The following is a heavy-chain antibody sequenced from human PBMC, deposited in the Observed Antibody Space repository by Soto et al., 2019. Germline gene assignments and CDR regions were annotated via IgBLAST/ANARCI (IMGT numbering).Heavy chain of an antibody. CDR1: GDSFNNDG. CDR2: IIPHFGPA. D-gene: IGHD3-9*01. V-gene: IGHV1-69*06. CDR3: AREALVDWHNYFALDV. J-gene: IGHJ6*02. Sequence: SVKVSCKASGDSFNNDGVNWVRQAPGQGLEWVGGIIPHFGPAKYPQKFQGRATITADTPTNTVFMELLSLTSDDTAIYYCAREALVDWHNYFALDVWGQGTSVTVSS.